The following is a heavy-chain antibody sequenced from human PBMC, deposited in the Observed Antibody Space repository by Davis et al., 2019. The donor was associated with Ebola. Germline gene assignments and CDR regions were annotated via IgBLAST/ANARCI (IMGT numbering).Heavy chain of an antibody. D-gene: IGHD2-15*01. Sequence: PGGSLRLSCAASGFSYSSYAMSWVRQAPGEGLEWVSGIVGGGSSTYYADSVKGRFTISRDNSKNTLYLQMNSLKTEDTAVYYCTRGDGGVATNWGQGTLVTVSS. CDR2: IVGGGSST. V-gene: IGHV3-23*01. J-gene: IGHJ4*02. CDR3: TRGDGGVATN. CDR1: GFSYSSYA.